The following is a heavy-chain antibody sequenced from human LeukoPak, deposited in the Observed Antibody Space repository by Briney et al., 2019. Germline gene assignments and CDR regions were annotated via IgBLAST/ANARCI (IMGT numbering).Heavy chain of an antibody. J-gene: IGHJ6*03. CDR3: ARGTVVVVPTTRYYYYYMDV. CDR2: IYYSGST. D-gene: IGHD2-15*01. Sequence: PSETLSLTCTVSGGSISSSSHYWAWIRQSPGTGLEWIGSIYYSGSTYYNPSLKSRATISVDTSKNQISLKVSSVTAADTAVYYCARGTVVVVPTTRYYYYYMDVWGKGTTVTISS. V-gene: IGHV4-39*01. CDR1: GGSISSSSHY.